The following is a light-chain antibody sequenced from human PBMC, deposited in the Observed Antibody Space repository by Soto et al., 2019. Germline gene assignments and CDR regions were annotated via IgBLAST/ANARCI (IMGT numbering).Light chain of an antibody. Sequence: DIQMTQAPSSLSASVGDSITITCXAKESVGNWLAWHQQKPGKAPKLLIYAASTLPSGVPSRFSGSRSGTVFSLTVSSLQPEDFATYYCLQHNSYPITFGQGTRLEI. J-gene: IGKJ5*01. CDR3: LQHNSYPIT. CDR2: AAS. CDR1: ESVGNW. V-gene: IGKV1D-12*01.